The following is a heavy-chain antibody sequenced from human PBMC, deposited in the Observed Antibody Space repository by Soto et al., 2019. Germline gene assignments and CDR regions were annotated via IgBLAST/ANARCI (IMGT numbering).Heavy chain of an antibody. Sequence: PGESLKISCKGSGYSFSSYWINWVRQMPGKGLEWMGIIYPGDSDTRYSPSFQGQVTISADKSISTAYLQWRSLKASDTAMYYCARHHGSPGSYFGMDVWGQGTTVTVS. D-gene: IGHD6-13*01. CDR3: ARHHGSPGSYFGMDV. CDR2: IYPGDSDT. V-gene: IGHV5-51*01. J-gene: IGHJ6*02. CDR1: GYSFSSYW.